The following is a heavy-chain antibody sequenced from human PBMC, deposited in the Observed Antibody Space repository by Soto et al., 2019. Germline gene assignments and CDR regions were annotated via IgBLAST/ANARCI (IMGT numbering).Heavy chain of an antibody. CDR3: ARAAYDYDSSGYSPIDY. V-gene: IGHV1-69*01. J-gene: IGHJ4*02. Sequence: QVQLVQSGAEVKKPGSSVKVSCKASGGTFSSYAISWVRQAPGQGLEWMGGVIPIFGTANYAQKFQGRVTITADESTSTAYMELSSLRSEDTAVYYCARAAYDYDSSGYSPIDYWGQGTLVTGSS. CDR1: GGTFSSYA. D-gene: IGHD3-22*01. CDR2: VIPIFGTA.